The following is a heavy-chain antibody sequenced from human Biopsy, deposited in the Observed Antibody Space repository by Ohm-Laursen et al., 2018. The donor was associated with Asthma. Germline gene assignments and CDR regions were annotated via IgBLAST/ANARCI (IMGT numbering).Heavy chain of an antibody. Sequence: GYLRLSCTASGFTFRRYWMHWVRQAPGKGLVWVSRINDDGTSTTYADSVTGRFTISRDNAKNMLYLQMKSLRAEDTAVYYCANIGGDAFDIWGQGTMVTVSS. J-gene: IGHJ3*02. V-gene: IGHV3-74*01. CDR3: ANIGGDAFDI. CDR2: INDDGTST. D-gene: IGHD3-16*02. CDR1: GFTFRRYW.